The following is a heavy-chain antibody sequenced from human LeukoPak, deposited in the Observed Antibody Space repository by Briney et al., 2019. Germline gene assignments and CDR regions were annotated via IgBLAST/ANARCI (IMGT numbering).Heavy chain of an antibody. V-gene: IGHV4-4*07. CDR1: GGSMSGFY. CDR2: LYVSGTT. J-gene: IGHJ6*02. CDR3: AKDRAARNGMDV. Sequence: SSETLSLTCTVSGGSMSGFYWSWLRQPAVKGLEWIGRLYVSGTTTYNPSLKSRVTMSVEPSKNQFSLNLTSVTAADTAVYYCAKDRAARNGMDVWGHGTTVTVSS. D-gene: IGHD6-6*01.